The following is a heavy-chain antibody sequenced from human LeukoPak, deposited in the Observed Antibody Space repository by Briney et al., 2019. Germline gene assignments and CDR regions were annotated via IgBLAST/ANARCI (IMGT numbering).Heavy chain of an antibody. V-gene: IGHV5-51*01. Sequence: LGESLKISRRGSGYSFTTYWIGWVRQMPGKGLEWMGMIYGGDSDTRYSPSFQGQVTFSVDKSISTAYLQWSRLQASDSAMYYCARQPPDTAMAFDYWGQGTLATVSS. CDR1: GYSFTTYW. J-gene: IGHJ4*02. CDR3: ARQPPDTAMAFDY. CDR2: IYGGDSDT. D-gene: IGHD5-18*01.